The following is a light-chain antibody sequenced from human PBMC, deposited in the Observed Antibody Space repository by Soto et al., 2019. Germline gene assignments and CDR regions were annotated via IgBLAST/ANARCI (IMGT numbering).Light chain of an antibody. CDR1: SSDVGGYNY. Sequence: QSVLTQPPSVSAAPGQKVTISCSGSSSDVGGYNYVSWYQQHPGKAPKLMIYEVSNRPSGVSNRFSGSKSGNTASLTISGLQAEDEADYYCSSYTSSSTLGVFGNGTKVTVL. V-gene: IGLV2-14*01. CDR3: SSYTSSSTLGV. J-gene: IGLJ1*01. CDR2: EVS.